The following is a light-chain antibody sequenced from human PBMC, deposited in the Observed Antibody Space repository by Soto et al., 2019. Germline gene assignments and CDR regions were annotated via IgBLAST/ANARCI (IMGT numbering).Light chain of an antibody. V-gene: IGKV3-11*01. Sequence: EIVLTQSPATLSLSPGERATVSCRASQSISSYLAWYQQKPGQAPRLLIYDASNRATGIPARFSGSGSGTDFTLTISSLEPEDFAVYYCQQRYNWPWTFGQGTKVDI. CDR1: QSISSY. CDR2: DAS. J-gene: IGKJ1*01. CDR3: QQRYNWPWT.